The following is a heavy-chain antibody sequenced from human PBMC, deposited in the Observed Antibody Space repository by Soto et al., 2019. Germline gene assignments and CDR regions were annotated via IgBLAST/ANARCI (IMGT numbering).Heavy chain of an antibody. CDR2: INESGST. CDR3: ARGLILWDGELSRRGDHYYYMDV. CDR1: GGSFSGYY. J-gene: IGHJ6*03. V-gene: IGHV4-34*01. Sequence: QVQLQQWGAGLLKPSETLSLTCAVYGGSFSGYYWSWIRQPPGKGLEWIGEINESGSTKYNPSLKCRVTKSVDTTKNQFSQKLSSVTDADKAVYYCARGLILWDGELSRRGDHYYYMDVWGKGTTVNVSS. D-gene: IGHD3-10*01.